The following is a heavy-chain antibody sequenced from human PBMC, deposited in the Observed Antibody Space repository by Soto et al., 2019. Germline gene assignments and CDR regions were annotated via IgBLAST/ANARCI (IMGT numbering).Heavy chain of an antibody. D-gene: IGHD3-3*01. J-gene: IGHJ6*02. CDR3: ASLTIFGVVTLGPYYYYGMDV. CDR2: FDPEDGET. CDR1: GYTLTELS. Sequence: ASVKVSCKVSGYTLTELSMHWVRQAPGKGLEWMGGFDPEDGETIYAQKFQGRVTMTEDTSTDTAYMELSSLRSEDTAVYYCASLTIFGVVTLGPYYYYGMDVWGQGTTVTVS. V-gene: IGHV1-24*01.